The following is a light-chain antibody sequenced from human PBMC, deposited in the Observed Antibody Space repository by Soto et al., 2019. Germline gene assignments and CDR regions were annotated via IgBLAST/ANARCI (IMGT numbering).Light chain of an antibody. CDR2: GAS. J-gene: IGKJ4*01. Sequence: IVMTQSPATLSVSPGERATLSCRASQSVNNNLAWYQQKPGQAPRLLIYGASTRATGIPARFSGGGSGTESTLSICRLQSEDFAVYHGQQYNSWITFGRGAKVEIK. V-gene: IGKV3-15*01. CDR3: QQYNSWIT. CDR1: QSVNNN.